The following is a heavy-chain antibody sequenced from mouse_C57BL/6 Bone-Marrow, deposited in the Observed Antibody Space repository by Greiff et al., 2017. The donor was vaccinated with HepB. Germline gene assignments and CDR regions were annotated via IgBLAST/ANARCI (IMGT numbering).Heavy chain of an antibody. CDR3: ARTYYSKRDWYFDV. V-gene: IGHV1-9*01. Sequence: VKLVESGAELMKPGASVKLSCKATGYTFTGYWIEWVKQRPGNGLEWIGEILPGSGSTNYNEKFKGKATFTAYTSSNTAYMQISSLTTEDSAIYYCARTYYSKRDWYFDVWGTGTTVTVSS. J-gene: IGHJ1*03. CDR1: GYTFTGYW. D-gene: IGHD2-5*01. CDR2: ILPGSGST.